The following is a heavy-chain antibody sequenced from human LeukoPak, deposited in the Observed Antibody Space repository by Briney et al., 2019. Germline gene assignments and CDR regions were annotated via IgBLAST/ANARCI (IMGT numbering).Heavy chain of an antibody. CDR1: GFTLADLS. CDR3: ATGVFCATTTCPGYQHYYYFMDV. D-gene: IGHD2-2*01. Sequence: ASVKVSCKVSGFTLADLSMHWVRQAPGKGLEWVGGFDRKNGDTIYAQRFRGRVTLTEDTSTGTAYMDMSSLSADDTAVYYCATGVFCATTTCPGYQHYYYFMDVWGKGTTVTVSS. CDR2: FDRKNGDT. V-gene: IGHV1-24*01. J-gene: IGHJ6*03.